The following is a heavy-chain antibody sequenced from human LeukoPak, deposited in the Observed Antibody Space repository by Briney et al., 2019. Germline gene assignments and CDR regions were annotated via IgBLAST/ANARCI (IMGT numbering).Heavy chain of an antibody. CDR1: GGSISSGSYY. V-gene: IGHV4-61*02. D-gene: IGHD3-22*01. CDR3: ARSGLDMIEASYFDY. J-gene: IGHJ4*02. CDR2: IYTSGST. Sequence: PSQTLTLTCTVSGGSISSGSYYWSWIRQPAGKGLEWIGRIYTSGSTNYNPSLKSRVTISVDTSKNQFSLKLSSVTAADTAVYYCARSGLDMIEASYFDYWGQGTLVTVSS.